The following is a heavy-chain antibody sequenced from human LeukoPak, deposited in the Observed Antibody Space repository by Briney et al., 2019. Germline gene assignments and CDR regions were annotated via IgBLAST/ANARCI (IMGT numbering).Heavy chain of an antibody. J-gene: IGHJ4*02. V-gene: IGHV4-4*07. D-gene: IGHD3-3*01. Sequence: PSETLSLTCTVSGGSISSYYWSWIRQPAGKGLEWIGRIYTSGSTNYNPSLKSRVTMSVDTSKNQFSLKLSSVTAADTAVYYCARGPTYYDFWSGYAVVSYWGQGTLVTVSS. CDR1: GGSISSYY. CDR2: IYTSGST. CDR3: ARGPTYYDFWSGYAVVSY.